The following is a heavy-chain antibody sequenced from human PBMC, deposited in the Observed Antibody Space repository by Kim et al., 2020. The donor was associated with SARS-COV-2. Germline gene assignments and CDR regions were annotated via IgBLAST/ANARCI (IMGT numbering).Heavy chain of an antibody. CDR3: AREGGAGYNWNPIDY. CDR2: ISAYNGNT. Sequence: ASVKVSCKASGYTFTSYGISWVRQAPGQGLEWMGWISAYNGNTNYAQKLQGRVTMTTDTSTSTAYMELRSLRSDDTAVYYCAREGGAGYNWNPIDYWGQGTLVTVSS. J-gene: IGHJ4*02. CDR1: GYTFTSYG. D-gene: IGHD1-20*01. V-gene: IGHV1-18*01.